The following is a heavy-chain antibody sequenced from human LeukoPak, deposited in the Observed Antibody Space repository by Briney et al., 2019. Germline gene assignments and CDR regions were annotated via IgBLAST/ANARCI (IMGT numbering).Heavy chain of an antibody. CDR1: GGSISSGGYY. D-gene: IGHD4-11*01. CDR2: IYYSGST. J-gene: IGHJ5*02. V-gene: IGHV4-31*03. Sequence: PSETLSLTCTVSGGSISSGGYYWSWIRQHPGKGLEWIGYIYYSGSTYYNPSLKRRVTISVDTSKNQFSLKLSSVTAADTAVYYCARGGVTPVLGWFDPWGQGTLVTVSS. CDR3: ARGGVTPVLGWFDP.